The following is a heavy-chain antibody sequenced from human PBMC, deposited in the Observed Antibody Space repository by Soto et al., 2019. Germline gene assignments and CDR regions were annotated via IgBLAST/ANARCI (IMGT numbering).Heavy chain of an antibody. CDR3: TTVPLKVGATTFDY. D-gene: IGHD1-26*01. CDR2: IKSKTDGGTT. Sequence: EVQLVESGGGLVKPGGSLRLSCAASGFTFSNAWMSWVRQAPGKGLEWVGRIKSKTDGGTTDYAAPMKGRFTISRDDSKNTLYLQMNSLKTEDTAVYYCTTVPLKVGATTFDYWGQGTLVTVSS. CDR1: GFTFSNAW. J-gene: IGHJ4*02. V-gene: IGHV3-15*01.